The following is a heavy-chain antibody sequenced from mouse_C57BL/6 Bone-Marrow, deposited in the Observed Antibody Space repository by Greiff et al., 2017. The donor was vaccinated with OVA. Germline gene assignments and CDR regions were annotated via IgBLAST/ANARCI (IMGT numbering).Heavy chain of an antibody. CDR3: ERRVTWLRRRGYTKDY. J-gene: IGHJ4*01. Sequence: VQLQQPGAELVKPGASVKLSCKASGYTFTSYWMQWVKQRPGQGLEWIGEIDPSDSYTNYNQKFKGKATLTVDTSSSTAYMQLSSLTSEDSAVYYDERRVTWLRRRGYTKDYWGEGTSVTVSS. D-gene: IGHD2-2*01. V-gene: IGHV1-50*01. CDR1: GYTFTSYW. CDR2: IDPSDSYT.